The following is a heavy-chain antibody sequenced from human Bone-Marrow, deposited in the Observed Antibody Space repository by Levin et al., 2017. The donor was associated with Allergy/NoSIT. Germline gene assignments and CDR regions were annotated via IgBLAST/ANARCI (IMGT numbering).Heavy chain of an antibody. J-gene: IGHJ6*03. CDR2: INLADSDT. CDR3: ARQLVTPPYYYYYMDV. D-gene: IGHD2-8*02. V-gene: IGHV5-51*01. Sequence: GESLKISCKGSGYSFTNDWIGWVRQLPGKGLEWMGIINLADSDTRYSPPFEGQVIISADKSINTAYLQWRSLKASDTAMYYCARQLVTPPYYYYYMDVWGQGTTVTVSS. CDR1: GYSFTNDW.